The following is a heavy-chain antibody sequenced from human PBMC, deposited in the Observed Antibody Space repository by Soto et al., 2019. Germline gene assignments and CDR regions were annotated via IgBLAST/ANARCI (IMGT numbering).Heavy chain of an antibody. Sequence: WESLRLSCTASGFTFSSYAMTWVRQAPGKGLEWVSTISCRRGDTFYADSVKGRFTISRDFSRDTLYPQMDSLRVEDTAMYFCAKGESHIVQRMAAFEHWGQGTLVTVSS. CDR2: ISCRRGDT. CDR3: AKGESHIVQRMAAFEH. D-gene: IGHD2-8*01. V-gene: IGHV3-23*01. J-gene: IGHJ4*01. CDR1: GFTFSSYA.